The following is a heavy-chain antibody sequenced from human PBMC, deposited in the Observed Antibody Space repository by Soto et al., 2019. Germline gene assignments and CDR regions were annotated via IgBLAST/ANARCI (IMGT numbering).Heavy chain of an antibody. CDR1: GFTFSSYG. J-gene: IGHJ4*02. V-gene: IGHV3-33*01. D-gene: IGHD2-21*01. Sequence: QVQLVESGGGVVQPGRSLRLSCAASGFTFSSYGMHWVRQAPGKGLEWVAVIWYDGSNKYYADSVKGRFTISRDNSKNARYLQMNSLRADDTAVYYCARDLFGSLPDYWGQGALVTVAS. CDR3: ARDLFGSLPDY. CDR2: IWYDGSNK.